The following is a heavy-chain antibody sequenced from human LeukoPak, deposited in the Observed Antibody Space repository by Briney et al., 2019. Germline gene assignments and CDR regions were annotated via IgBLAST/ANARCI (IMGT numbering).Heavy chain of an antibody. CDR3: ARESLALAAAGTRYYYYYMDV. D-gene: IGHD6-13*01. V-gene: IGHV4-34*01. CDR1: GGSFSGYY. CDR2: INHSGST. Sequence: SETLSLTCAVYGGSFSGYYWSWIRQPPGKGLEWIGEINHSGSTNYNPSLKSRVTISVDTSKNQFSLKLSSVTAADTAVYYCARESLALAAAGTRYYYYYMDVWGKGTTVTVSS. J-gene: IGHJ6*03.